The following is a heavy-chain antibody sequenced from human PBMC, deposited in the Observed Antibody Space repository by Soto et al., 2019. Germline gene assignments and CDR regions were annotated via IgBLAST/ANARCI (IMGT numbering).Heavy chain of an antibody. CDR3: AKGGRQWLVTSDFNY. CDR1: GFTFSDYA. D-gene: IGHD6-19*01. J-gene: IGHJ4*02. Sequence: VQLVESGGGVVQPGRSLRLSCAASGFTFSDYAMHWVRQAPGKGLEWVAVVSHDGRNTHYEDSVKGRFTISRDSSKNTGVLEMTSLRAEDTAVYYCAKGGRQWLVTSDFNYWCQGALVTVST. V-gene: IGHV3-30*18. CDR2: VSHDGRNT.